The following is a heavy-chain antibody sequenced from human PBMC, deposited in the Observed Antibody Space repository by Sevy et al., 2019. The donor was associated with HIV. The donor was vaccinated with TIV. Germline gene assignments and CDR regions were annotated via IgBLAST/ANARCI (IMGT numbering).Heavy chain of an antibody. D-gene: IGHD2-8*01. CDR3: AREGCTKPHDY. CDR2: LSFGCGRI. J-gene: IGHJ4*02. Sequence: GGSLRLSCVASGFNFNIYSFSWLRQAPGKGLEWVSTLSFGCGRINYADSVQGRFTISRDDSKKTLYLEMHSLRVEDTAVYYCAREGCTKPHDYSGQGTLVTVSS. V-gene: IGHV3-23*01. CDR1: GFNFNIYS.